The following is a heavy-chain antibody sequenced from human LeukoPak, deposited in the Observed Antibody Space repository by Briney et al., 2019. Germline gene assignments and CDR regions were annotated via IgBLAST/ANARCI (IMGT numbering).Heavy chain of an antibody. Sequence: GTSLRLSCTASSLTSRFSMHWVRQAPGRGLEWLSGISYDGHHKDFADSVKGRITISRDNSKNTLFLQMINLQTEDTAIYYCAGDPNRILSMGGGYFALWGRGTLVTVSS. CDR3: AGDPNRILSMGGGYFAL. V-gene: IGHV3-30*03. CDR2: ISYDGHHK. J-gene: IGHJ2*01. D-gene: IGHD3-3*02. CDR1: SLTSRFS.